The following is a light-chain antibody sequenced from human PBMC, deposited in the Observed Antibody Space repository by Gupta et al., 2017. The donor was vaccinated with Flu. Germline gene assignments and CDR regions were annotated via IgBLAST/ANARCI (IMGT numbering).Light chain of an antibody. CDR3: SSYTSSSTLVV. CDR2: EVS. CDR1: SSDVGGYNL. V-gene: IGLV2-14*01. J-gene: IGLJ2*01. Sequence: ITISCTGTSSDVGGYNLVSWYQQHPGRAPKLMICEVSNRPSGVSNRFSGSKSGNTASLTISGLQAEDEADYYCSSYTSSSTLVVFGGGTKLTVL.